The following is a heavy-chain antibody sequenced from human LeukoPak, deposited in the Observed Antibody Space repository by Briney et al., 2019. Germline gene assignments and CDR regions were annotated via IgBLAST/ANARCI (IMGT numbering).Heavy chain of an antibody. Sequence: GGSLRLSCAASGFTFTTYAMSWVRQAPGKGLEWVSAISTSGGGTYYADSVKGRFTISRDNSKDTLYLQMNSLRAEDTAVYYCARDPLDCSSTSCYLLRPNDAFDIWGQGTMVTVSS. CDR3: ARDPLDCSSTSCYLLRPNDAFDI. V-gene: IGHV3-23*01. CDR2: ISTSGGGT. CDR1: GFTFTTYA. D-gene: IGHD2-2*01. J-gene: IGHJ3*02.